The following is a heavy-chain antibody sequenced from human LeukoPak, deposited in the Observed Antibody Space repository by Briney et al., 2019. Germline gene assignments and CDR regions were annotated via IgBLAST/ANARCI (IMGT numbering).Heavy chain of an antibody. CDR3: ARLGPIAVTT. D-gene: IGHD6-19*01. V-gene: IGHV3-53*01. CDR1: GFTFSSYS. Sequence: GGSLRLSCAASGFTFSSYSMNWVRQAPGKGLEWVSVIYSGGSTYYADSVKGRFTISRDNSKNTLYLQMNSLRAEDTAVYYCARLGPIAVTTRGQGTLVTVSS. CDR2: IYSGGST. J-gene: IGHJ4*02.